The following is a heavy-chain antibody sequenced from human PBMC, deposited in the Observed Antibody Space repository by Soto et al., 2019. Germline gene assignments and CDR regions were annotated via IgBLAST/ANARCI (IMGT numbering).Heavy chain of an antibody. CDR1: GGTFSSYA. Sequence: VKVSCKASGGTFSSYAISWVRQAPGQGLEWMGGIIPIFGTANYAQKFQGRVTITADESTSTAYMELSSLRSEDTAVYYCARGGQQLVIDWFDPWGQGTLVTVSS. D-gene: IGHD6-13*01. V-gene: IGHV1-69*13. J-gene: IGHJ5*02. CDR2: IIPIFGTA. CDR3: ARGGQQLVIDWFDP.